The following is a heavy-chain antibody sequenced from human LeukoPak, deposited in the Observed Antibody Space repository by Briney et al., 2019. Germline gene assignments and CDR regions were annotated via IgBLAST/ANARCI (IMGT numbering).Heavy chain of an antibody. CDR2: VSHTGAT. V-gene: IGHV4-59*01. D-gene: IGHD1-26*01. CDR3: ARDRRGSFYTFDL. Sequence: PSETLALTCSVSGASMNGYFWNWVRQTPEKGLEWIGDVSHTGATTSNPTLKSRVSITIDTSKSQISLTMTSVTAAASALYYCARDRRGSFYTFDLWGPGTIVSVS. J-gene: IGHJ3*01. CDR1: GASMNGYF.